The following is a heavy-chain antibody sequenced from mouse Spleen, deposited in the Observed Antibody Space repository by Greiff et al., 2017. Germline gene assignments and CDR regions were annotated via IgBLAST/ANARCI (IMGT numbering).Heavy chain of an antibody. CDR3: AYGNYYFDY. Sequence: VKLQQSGPSLVQPSQSLSITCTVSGFALTSYGVHWVRQSPGKGLEWLGVLWRGGSTDYNAAFMSRLSITKDNSKSQVFFKMNSLQADDTAIYYCAYGNYYFDYWGQGTTLTVSS. CDR1: GFALTSYG. CDR2: LWRGGST. V-gene: IGHV2-5-1*01. D-gene: IGHD2-1*01. J-gene: IGHJ2*01.